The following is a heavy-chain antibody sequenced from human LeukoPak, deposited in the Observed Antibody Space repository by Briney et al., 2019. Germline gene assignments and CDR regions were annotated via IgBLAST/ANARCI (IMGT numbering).Heavy chain of an antibody. Sequence: SGGSLRLSCAASGFTFGSYAMSWVRQAPGSRLEWVSYISSSGSTIYYADSVKGRFTISRDNAKNSLYLQMNSLRAEDTAVYYCARAARYSSSWYYYYMDVWGKGTTVTISS. V-gene: IGHV3-48*04. J-gene: IGHJ6*03. CDR2: ISSSGSTI. D-gene: IGHD6-13*01. CDR1: GFTFGSYA. CDR3: ARAARYSSSWYYYYMDV.